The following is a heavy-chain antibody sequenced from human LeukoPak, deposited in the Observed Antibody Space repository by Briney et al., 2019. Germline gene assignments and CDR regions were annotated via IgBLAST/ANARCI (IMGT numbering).Heavy chain of an antibody. J-gene: IGHJ4*02. CDR2: IRPSGDIK. V-gene: IGHV3-23*01. Sequence: PGGCLRLACVASGFTFSRHGMNWVRQAPGKGLGWVSGIRPSGDIKYYVDSVKGRFTVSRDNSKNTLSLEMNSLRAEDTAVYYCAKDHVGTWSALDYWGQGTLVTVSS. CDR1: GFTFSRHG. CDR3: AKDHVGTWSALDY. D-gene: IGHD6-13*01.